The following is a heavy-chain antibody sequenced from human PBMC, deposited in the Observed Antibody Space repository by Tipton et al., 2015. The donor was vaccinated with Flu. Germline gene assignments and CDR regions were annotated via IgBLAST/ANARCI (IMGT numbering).Heavy chain of an antibody. D-gene: IGHD5-12*01. V-gene: IGHV3-7*01. CDR1: GFTFSHYW. CDR3: ATLGNSGTDGFDI. Sequence: SLRLSCVVSGFTFSHYWMNWLRQAPGKGLEWVANINQDGSEKYCVDSVKGRFTISRDNSKNTLYLQWNSLTTEDTAVYYCATLGNSGTDGFDIWGQGTMVTISS. CDR2: INQDGSEK. J-gene: IGHJ3*02.